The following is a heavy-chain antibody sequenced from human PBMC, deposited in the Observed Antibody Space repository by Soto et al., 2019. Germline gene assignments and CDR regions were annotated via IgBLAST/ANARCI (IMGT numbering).Heavy chain of an antibody. V-gene: IGHV4-59*01. CDR2: IYYSGST. D-gene: IGHD3-9*01. J-gene: IGHJ4*02. Sequence: SETPSLTCTVSGGSICSYYWGWIRQHPGKGLEWIGYIYYSGSTNYNPSLKSRVTISVDTSKNQFSLKLSSVTAADTAVYYCARLDYDILTGYYWFDYWGQGTLVTVSS. CDR3: ARLDYDILTGYYWFDY. CDR1: GGSICSYY.